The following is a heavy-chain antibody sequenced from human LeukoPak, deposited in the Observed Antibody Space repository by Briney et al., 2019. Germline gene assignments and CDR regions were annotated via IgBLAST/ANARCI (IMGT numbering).Heavy chain of an antibody. CDR3: ARSLSLSGNTNWFDP. J-gene: IGHJ5*02. D-gene: IGHD1-26*01. CDR2: IYYSGST. Sequence: SETLSLTCTVSGGSISSSSYYWGWIRQPPGKGLEWIGSIYYSGSTYYNPSLKSRVTISVDTSKNQLSLKLNSVTAADTAVYYCARSLSLSGNTNWFDPWGQGTLVTVSS. V-gene: IGHV4-39*01. CDR1: GGSISSSSYY.